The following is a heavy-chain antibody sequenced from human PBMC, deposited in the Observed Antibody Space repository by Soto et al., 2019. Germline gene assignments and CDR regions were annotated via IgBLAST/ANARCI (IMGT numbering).Heavy chain of an antibody. CDR1: GYSVSSNSAG. D-gene: IGHD1-26*01. J-gene: IGHJ4*01. Sequence: QTRSLTCAISGYSVSSNSAGWSWVRQSPSRGLEWLGRTYYRSKWYYEYAVSVRGRITINPDTSKNQYSLQLNSVTPEDTAVYFCARGEQYSGRIFDYWGQRPLVIVSS. V-gene: IGHV6-1*01. CDR2: TYYRSKWYY. CDR3: ARGEQYSGRIFDY.